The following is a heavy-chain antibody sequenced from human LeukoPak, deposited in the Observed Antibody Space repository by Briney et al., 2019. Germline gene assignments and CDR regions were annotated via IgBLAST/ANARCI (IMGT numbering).Heavy chain of an antibody. CDR3: ATQRCY. D-gene: IGHD1-1*01. CDR1: GFTFSSYA. V-gene: IGHV3-30-3*01. Sequence: GGSLRLSCAASGFTFSSYAMHWVRQAPGKGLEWVAVISYDESNKYYADSVKGRFTISRDNSKNTLYLQMNSLRAEDTAVHYCATQRCYWGQGTLVTVSS. J-gene: IGHJ4*02. CDR2: ISYDESNK.